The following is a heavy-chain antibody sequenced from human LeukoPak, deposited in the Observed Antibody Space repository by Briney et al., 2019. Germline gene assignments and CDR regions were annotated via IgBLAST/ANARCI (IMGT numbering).Heavy chain of an antibody. J-gene: IGHJ4*02. CDR3: ARAYYYGSGSYGLDY. D-gene: IGHD3-10*01. V-gene: IGHV4-38-2*02. CDR2: IYRSGST. CDR1: GYSITSNYY. Sequence: PSETLSLTCTVSGYSITSNYYWGWIRQPPGKGLEWIGSIYRSGSTNYNPSLKSRVTISVDTSKNQFSLKLTSVTAADTAVYYCARAYYYGSGSYGLDYWGQGTLVTVSS.